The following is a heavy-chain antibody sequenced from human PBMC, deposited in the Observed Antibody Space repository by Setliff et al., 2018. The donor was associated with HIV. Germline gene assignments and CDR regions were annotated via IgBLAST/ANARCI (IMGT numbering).Heavy chain of an antibody. D-gene: IGHD2-8*01. Sequence: SVMVSCKASGGTFSSYAISWVRQAPGQGLEWMGGIIPIFGTANYAQVRDRVTMTRDTSISTAYMELTRLRSDDTAVYYCATKLYCTNGVCLDAFDIWGQGTMVTVSS. V-gene: IGHV1-69*05. J-gene: IGHJ3*02. CDR2: IIPIFGTA. CDR3: ATKLYCTNGVCLDAFDI. CDR1: GGTFSSYA.